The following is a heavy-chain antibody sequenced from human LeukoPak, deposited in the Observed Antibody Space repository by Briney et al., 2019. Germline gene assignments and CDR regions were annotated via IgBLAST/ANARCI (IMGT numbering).Heavy chain of an antibody. CDR3: ARERDGYNH. D-gene: IGHD5-24*01. CDR2: IYYSGNT. V-gene: IGHV4-59*01. CDR1: GGSIGSYY. J-gene: IGHJ5*02. Sequence: SETLSLTCTVSGGSIGSYYWSWIRQPPGKGLEWIGYIYYSGNTNYNPSLKSRVTISVDTSKNQFSLKLSSVTAVDTAVYNCARERDGYNHWGQGTLVTVSS.